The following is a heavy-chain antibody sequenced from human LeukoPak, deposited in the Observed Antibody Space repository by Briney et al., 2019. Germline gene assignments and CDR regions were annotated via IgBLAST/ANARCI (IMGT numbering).Heavy chain of an antibody. V-gene: IGHV3-30-3*01. CDR2: ISYDGSNK. D-gene: IGHD1-1*01. CDR1: GFTFSSYA. Sequence: GGSLRLSCAASGFTFSSYAMHWVRQAPGKGLEWVAVISYDGSNKYYADSVKGRFTISRDNGKNSLYLQMNSLRAEDTAVYYCARVFSNPTGNDYWGQGTLVTVSS. J-gene: IGHJ4*02. CDR3: ARVFSNPTGNDY.